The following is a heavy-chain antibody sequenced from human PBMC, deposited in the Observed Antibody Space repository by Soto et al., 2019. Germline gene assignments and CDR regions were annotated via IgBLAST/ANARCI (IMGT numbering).Heavy chain of an antibody. D-gene: IGHD5-18*01. CDR1: GFTVSSNY. CDR3: ASGGRGYSYGSLYYYYGMDV. V-gene: IGHV3-53*04. J-gene: IGHJ6*02. Sequence: EVQLVESGGGLVQPGGSLRLSCAASGFTVSSNYMSWVRQAPGKGLEWVSVIYSGGSTYYADSVKGRFTISRNNSKNTLYLQMNSLRAEDTAVYYCASGGRGYSYGSLYYYYGMDVWGQGTTVTVSS. CDR2: IYSGGST.